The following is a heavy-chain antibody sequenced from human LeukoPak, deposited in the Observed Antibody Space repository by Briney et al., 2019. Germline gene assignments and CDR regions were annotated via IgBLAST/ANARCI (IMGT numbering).Heavy chain of an antibody. CDR3: ARDRVSNSWFDP. D-gene: IGHD2/OR15-2a*01. V-gene: IGHV4-61*02. CDR2: ICTSGST. J-gene: IGHJ5*02. CDR1: GGSISSGSSY. Sequence: SETLSLTCTVSGGSISSGSSYWSWIRQPAGKGLEWIGRICTSGSTNFSLSLKSRVTISVDTSKNQFSLKLSSVTAADTAVYYCARDRVSNSWFDPWGQGTLVTVSS.